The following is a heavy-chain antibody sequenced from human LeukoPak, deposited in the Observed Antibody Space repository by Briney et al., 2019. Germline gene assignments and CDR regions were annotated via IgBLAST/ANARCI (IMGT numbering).Heavy chain of an antibody. V-gene: IGHV3-9*03. CDR2: ISWNSGSI. CDR1: GFTFDDYA. Sequence: PGGSLRLSCAASGFTFDDYAMHWVRQAPGKGLEWVSGISWNSGSIGYADSVKGRFTISRDNAKNSLYLQMNSLRAEDMAFYYCAKAARNYDPYIDVWGKGTTVTVSS. D-gene: IGHD3-3*01. CDR3: AKAARNYDPYIDV. J-gene: IGHJ6*03.